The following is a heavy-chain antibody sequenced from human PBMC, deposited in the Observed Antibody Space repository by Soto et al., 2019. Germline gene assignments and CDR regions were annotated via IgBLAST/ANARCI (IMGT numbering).Heavy chain of an antibody. CDR1: GYSISSGCF. D-gene: IGHD6-13*01. CDR2: MYHDGNT. Sequence: SETLSLTCAVSGYSISSGCFWGWIRQPPGKGLEWIANMYHDGNTHYNPSLKSRVTMSVDTSKNQFSLKLSSVTAADTAVYYCAREKEYSSSPRGRFDPWGQGTLVTVSS. V-gene: IGHV4-38-2*02. CDR3: AREKEYSSSPRGRFDP. J-gene: IGHJ5*02.